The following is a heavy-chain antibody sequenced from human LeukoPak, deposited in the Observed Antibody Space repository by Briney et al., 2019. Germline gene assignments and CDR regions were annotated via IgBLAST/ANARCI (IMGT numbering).Heavy chain of an antibody. CDR1: GYTFTSYG. CDR2: ISAYNGNT. Sequence: GASVKVSCKASGYTFTSYGISWVRQAPGQGLEWMGWISAYNGNTNYAQKLQGRVTMTTDTSTSTAYMELRSLRSEDTAVYYCAREVIAAAEPNWFDPWGQGTLVTVSS. CDR3: AREVIAAAEPNWFDP. D-gene: IGHD6-13*01. V-gene: IGHV1-18*01. J-gene: IGHJ5*02.